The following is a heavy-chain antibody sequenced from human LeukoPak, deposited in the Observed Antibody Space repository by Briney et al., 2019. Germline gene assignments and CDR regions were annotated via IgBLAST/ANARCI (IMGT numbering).Heavy chain of an antibody. V-gene: IGHV3-49*04. CDR3: TRESGSRWYTTNWFDP. D-gene: IGHD6-13*01. CDR1: GFVFGDYA. CDR2: IRGKAYGETT. J-gene: IGHJ5*02. Sequence: GGSLRLSCTASGFVFGDYAKSWVRQAPGKGLEWVGLIRGKAYGETTEYAASVKGKFTISRDDSRSIAYLQMNNVKSEDTAIYYCTRESGSRWYTTNWFDPWGQGTLVTVSS.